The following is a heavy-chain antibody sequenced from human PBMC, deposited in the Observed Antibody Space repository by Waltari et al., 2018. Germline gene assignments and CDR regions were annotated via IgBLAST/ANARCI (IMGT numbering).Heavy chain of an antibody. Sequence: EVQLVESGGGLIQPGGSLRLSCAASGFTVSSNYISWVRQAPGKGLEWVSVIYSGGSTYYADAVKGRFTISRDKSKNTLYRQMNSLRAEDTAVYYCARKKSSGWYTDYWGQGTLVTVSS. CDR2: IYSGGST. D-gene: IGHD6-19*01. V-gene: IGHV3-53*01. J-gene: IGHJ4*02. CDR1: GFTVSSNY. CDR3: ARKKSSGWYTDY.